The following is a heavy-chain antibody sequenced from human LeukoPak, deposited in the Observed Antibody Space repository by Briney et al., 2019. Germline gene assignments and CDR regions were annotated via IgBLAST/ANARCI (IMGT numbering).Heavy chain of an antibody. D-gene: IGHD3-22*01. CDR1: GFTFSSYS. CDR2: ISSSSSYI. CDR3: ANYYYYDSSGYYGPPPYYFDY. Sequence: GGSLRLSCAASGFTFSSYSMNWVRQAPGKGLEWVSSISSSSSYIYYADSVKGRFTISRDNAKNSLYLQMNSLRAEDTAVYYCANYYYYDSSGYYGPPPYYFDYWGQGTLVTVSS. V-gene: IGHV3-21*01. J-gene: IGHJ4*02.